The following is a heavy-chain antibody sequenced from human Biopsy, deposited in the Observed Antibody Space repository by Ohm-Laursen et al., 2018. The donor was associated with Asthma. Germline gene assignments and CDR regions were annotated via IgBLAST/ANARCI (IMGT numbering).Heavy chain of an antibody. CDR1: GFMFRSFG. J-gene: IGHJ4*02. CDR3: AKRRGYSGHDNEY. D-gene: IGHD5-12*01. CDR2: ISYDGNHK. Sequence: SLRLSCAASGFMFRSFGMHWVRQAPGKGLEWVAVISYDGNHKFYEDSVKGRFTISRDNSKNTLYLQMNSLRTEDTAVYYCAKRRGYSGHDNEYWDQGTLVIVSS. V-gene: IGHV3-30*18.